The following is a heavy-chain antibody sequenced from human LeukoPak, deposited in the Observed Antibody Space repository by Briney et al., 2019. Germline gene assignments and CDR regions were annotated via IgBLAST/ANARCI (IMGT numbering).Heavy chain of an antibody. D-gene: IGHD6-13*01. V-gene: IGHV3-23*01. J-gene: IGHJ4*02. CDR3: AKDHGSSDWYYFDY. CDR2: ISGSGDNT. Sequence: GGSLRLSCAASGFTFSSHGMSWVRQAPGKGLEWVSTISGSGDNTYYADSVKGRFTISRDNSKNTLYLQMNTLRADDTAVYYCAKDHGSSDWYYFDYWGQGTLVTVSS. CDR1: GFTFSSHG.